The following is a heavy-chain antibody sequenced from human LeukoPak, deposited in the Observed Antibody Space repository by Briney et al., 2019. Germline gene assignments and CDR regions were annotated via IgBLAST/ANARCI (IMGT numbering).Heavy chain of an antibody. Sequence: GGSLRLSCAASGFTFDDYAMHWVRQAPGKGLEWVSGISWNSGSIVYADSVKGRFTISRDNAKNSLYLQMNSLRAEDTALYYCAKSSNYDFWSGSEIDYWGQGTLVTVSS. CDR3: AKSSNYDFWSGSEIDY. V-gene: IGHV3-9*01. D-gene: IGHD3-3*01. CDR2: ISWNSGSI. CDR1: GFTFDDYA. J-gene: IGHJ4*02.